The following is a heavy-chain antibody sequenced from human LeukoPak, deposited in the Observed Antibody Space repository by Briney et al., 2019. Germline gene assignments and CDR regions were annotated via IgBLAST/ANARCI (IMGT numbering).Heavy chain of an antibody. V-gene: IGHV4-59*01. J-gene: IGHJ4*02. CDR2: IYYSGST. Sequence: SETLSLTCTVSGGSISSYYWSWIRQPPGEGLEWIGYIYYSGSTNYNPSLKSRVTISVDTSKNQFSLKLSSVTAADTAVYYCARIRLSLFDYWGQGTLVTVSS. CDR1: GGSISSYY. CDR3: ARIRLSLFDY. D-gene: IGHD4/OR15-4a*01.